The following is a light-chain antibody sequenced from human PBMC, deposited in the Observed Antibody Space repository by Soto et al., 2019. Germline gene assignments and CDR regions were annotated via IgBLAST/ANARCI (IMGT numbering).Light chain of an antibody. CDR2: GAS. CDR1: QSVSNNY. J-gene: IGKJ1*01. CDR3: QQYSDSPLT. V-gene: IGKV3-20*01. Sequence: EIVLTHSPGTLSLSPGERATLSCRASQSVSNNYLAWYQQKPGQAPRLVIYGASSRATGIPDRFSATGSGTDFTLNISRLEPEDFAVYFCQQYSDSPLTFSQGTKVEIK.